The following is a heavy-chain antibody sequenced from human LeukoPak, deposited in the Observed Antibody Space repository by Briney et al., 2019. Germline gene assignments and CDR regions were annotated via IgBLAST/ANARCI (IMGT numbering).Heavy chain of an antibody. J-gene: IGHJ5*02. D-gene: IGHD3-3*01. CDR1: GYTFTSYD. Sequence: ASVKVSCKASGYTFTSYDINWVRQAPGQGLEWMGWISAYNGNTNYAQKLQGRVTMTTDTSTSTAYMELRSLRSDDTAVYYCARVGYDFWSGYWFDPWGQGTLVTVPS. V-gene: IGHV1-18*01. CDR3: ARVGYDFWSGYWFDP. CDR2: ISAYNGNT.